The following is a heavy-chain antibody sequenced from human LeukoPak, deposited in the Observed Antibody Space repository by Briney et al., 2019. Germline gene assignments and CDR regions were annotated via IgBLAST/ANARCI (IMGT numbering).Heavy chain of an antibody. Sequence: SVKVSCKASGGTFGSYAISWVRQAPGQGLEWMGGIIPIFGTANYAQKFQGRVTITTDESTSTAYMELSSLRSEDTAVYYCARDRRVGDFADAFNIWGQGTMVTVSS. CDR3: ARDRRVGDFADAFNI. CDR1: GGTFGSYA. V-gene: IGHV1-69*05. J-gene: IGHJ3*02. CDR2: IIPIFGTA. D-gene: IGHD3-10*01.